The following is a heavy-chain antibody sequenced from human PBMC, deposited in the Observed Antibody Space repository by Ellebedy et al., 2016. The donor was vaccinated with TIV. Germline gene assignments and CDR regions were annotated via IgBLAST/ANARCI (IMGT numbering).Heavy chain of an antibody. V-gene: IGHV3-48*01. D-gene: IGHD2-15*01. Sequence: PGGSLRPSCVASGFTFSTYSMNWVRQPPGKGLEWVSYICSSSSTIYYAASVKGRFTVSRENAKDSLYLQMDSLRADDTAVYYCAIAGDYNLLPPAGGYWGQGTLVTVSS. CDR2: ICSSSSTI. J-gene: IGHJ4*02. CDR1: GFTFSTYS. CDR3: AIAGDYNLLPPAGGY.